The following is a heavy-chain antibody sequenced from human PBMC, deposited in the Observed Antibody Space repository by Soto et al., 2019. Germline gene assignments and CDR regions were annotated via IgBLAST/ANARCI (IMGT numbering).Heavy chain of an antibody. D-gene: IGHD4-4*01. J-gene: IGHJ6*02. CDR2: ISYDGGHK. Sequence: QVQLVESGGGVVHPERSLRLSCSASEFTFSSYAMHWVRQAPGKGLEWVAGISYDGGHKFYGDSVRGRFTISRDSSKTTVFLRMNSLRPEDTAAYYCARVKTDYSNPRGPFFFYGMDVWGQGTTVTVSS. V-gene: IGHV3-30-3*01. CDR1: EFTFSSYA. CDR3: ARVKTDYSNPRGPFFFYGMDV.